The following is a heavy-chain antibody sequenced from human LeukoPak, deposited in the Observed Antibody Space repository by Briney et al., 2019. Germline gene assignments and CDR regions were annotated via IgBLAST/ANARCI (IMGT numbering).Heavy chain of an antibody. CDR2: INCNSGDT. CDR1: GYTFTGYY. Sequence: ASVKVSCKASGYTFTGYYMHWVRQAPGQGLEWMGWINCNSGDTNYAQKFQGRVTMTRDTSISTAYMELSRLRSDDTAVYYCARLLEEHQHTDCWGQGTLVTVSS. D-gene: IGHD2-2*01. CDR3: ARLLEEHQHTDC. J-gene: IGHJ4*02. V-gene: IGHV1-2*02.